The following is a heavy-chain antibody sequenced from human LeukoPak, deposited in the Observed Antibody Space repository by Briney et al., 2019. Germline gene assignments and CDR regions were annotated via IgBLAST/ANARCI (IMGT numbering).Heavy chain of an antibody. J-gene: IGHJ4*02. CDR2: INAGNGNT. CDR3: ARGDIVVVPAAGTDY. V-gene: IGHV1-3*01. D-gene: IGHD2-2*01. CDR1: GYTFTSYA. Sequence: ASVKVSCKASGYTFTSYAMHWVRQAPGQRLEWMGWINAGNGNTEYSQKFQGRVTITRDTSASTAYMELSSLRSEDTAVYYCARGDIVVVPAAGTDYWGQGTLVTVSS.